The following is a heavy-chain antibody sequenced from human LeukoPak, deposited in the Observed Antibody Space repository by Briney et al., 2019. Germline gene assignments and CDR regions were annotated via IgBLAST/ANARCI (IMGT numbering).Heavy chain of an antibody. Sequence: GGSLRLSCAASGFTFSSYAMHWVRQAPGKGLEWVAVISYDGSNKYYADSVKGRFTISRDNSKNTLYLQMNSLRAEDTAVYCCARSPGYSYGMDVWSQGTTVTVSS. CDR2: ISYDGSNK. D-gene: IGHD2-15*01. V-gene: IGHV3-30-3*01. CDR1: GFTFSSYA. J-gene: IGHJ6*02. CDR3: ARSPGYSYGMDV.